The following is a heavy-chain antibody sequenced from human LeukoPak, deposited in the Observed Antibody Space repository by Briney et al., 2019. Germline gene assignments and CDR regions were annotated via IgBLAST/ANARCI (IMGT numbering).Heavy chain of an antibody. V-gene: IGHV1-2*02. J-gene: IGHJ4*02. CDR1: GYTFTGYY. CDR3: ARAAITGPTPGY. CDR2: INPNSGGT. D-gene: IGHD1-20*01. Sequence: ASVKVSCKASGYTFTGYYMHWVRRAPGQGLEWMGWINPNSGGTNYAQKFRGRVTMTRDTSISTAYMELSRLRSDDTAVYYCARAAITGPTPGYWGQGTLVTVSS.